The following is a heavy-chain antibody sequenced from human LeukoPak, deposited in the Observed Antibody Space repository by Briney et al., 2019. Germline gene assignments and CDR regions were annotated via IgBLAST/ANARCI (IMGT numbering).Heavy chain of an antibody. CDR2: IKEEGSEK. CDR1: GFTFSRYW. CDR3: ARDPNGYKYFDY. Sequence: PGGSLRLSCAVSGFTFSRYWMNWVRQAPGKGLEWVANIKEEGSEKYYVDSVKGRFTLSRDNTKHSVYLQMNSLRAEDTAVYYCARDPNGYKYFDYWGQGTLVTVSS. V-gene: IGHV3-7*01. J-gene: IGHJ4*02. D-gene: IGHD5-24*01.